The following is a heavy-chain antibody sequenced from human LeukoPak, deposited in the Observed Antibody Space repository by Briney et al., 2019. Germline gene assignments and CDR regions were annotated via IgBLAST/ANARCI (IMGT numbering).Heavy chain of an antibody. V-gene: IGHV1-2*02. Sequence: ASVKVSCKAPGYRFTGYYIHWVRQAPGQGLEWMGCINPDKGGTLYAQKLHDRVSMTRDTSVNTAYMELSSLRSEDTAVYYCARELYMFEWLRTRLSHMDVWGKGTTVTVSS. CDR2: INPDKGGT. D-gene: IGHD5-12*01. CDR3: ARELYMFEWLRTRLSHMDV. CDR1: GYRFTGYY. J-gene: IGHJ6*03.